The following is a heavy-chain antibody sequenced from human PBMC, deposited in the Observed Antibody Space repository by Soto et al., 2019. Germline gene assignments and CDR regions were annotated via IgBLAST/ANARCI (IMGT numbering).Heavy chain of an antibody. J-gene: IGHJ5*02. CDR2: IYYSGGT. V-gene: IGHV4-61*08. D-gene: IGHD6-19*01. Sequence: QVRLQESGPGLVKPSETLSLTCTVSGAALSSGGYFYTWVRQPPGKGLEWLGYIYYSGGTNYNPSLQSRVTLTLDKSQSQFSLRLSSVTAADTAVYYCTREQSDDNYFDPWGQGILVTVSS. CDR3: TREQSDDNYFDP. CDR1: GAALSSGGYF.